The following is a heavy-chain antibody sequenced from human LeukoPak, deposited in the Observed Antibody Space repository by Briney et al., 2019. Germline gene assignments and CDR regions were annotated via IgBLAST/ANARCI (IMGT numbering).Heavy chain of an antibody. CDR1: GFTFSSYA. CDR2: ISYDGSNK. CDR3: ARAGSSGWYAY. D-gene: IGHD6-19*01. Sequence: GGSLRLSCAASGFTFSSYAMHWVRQAPVKGLEWVAVISYDGSNKYYADSVKGRFTISRDNSKNTLYLQMNSLRAEDTAVYYCARAGSSGWYAYWGQGSLVTVSS. J-gene: IGHJ4*02. V-gene: IGHV3-30-3*01.